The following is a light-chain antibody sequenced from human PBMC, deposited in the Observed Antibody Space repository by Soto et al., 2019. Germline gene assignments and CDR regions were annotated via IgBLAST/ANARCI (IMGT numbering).Light chain of an antibody. J-gene: IGLJ3*02. V-gene: IGLV2-14*03. CDR1: SSDVGGYDH. CDR2: DVT. CDR3: SSYTNKDTLL. Sequence: QSVLTQPASVSGSTGQSITISCTGTSSDVGGYDHVSWYQQHPGKASKLIIYDVTVRPSGISRRFSGSKSDNTASLAVSGLQPEDEADYYCSSYTNKDTLLFGGGTKVTVL.